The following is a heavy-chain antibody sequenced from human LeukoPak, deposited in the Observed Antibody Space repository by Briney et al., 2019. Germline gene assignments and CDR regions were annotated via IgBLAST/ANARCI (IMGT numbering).Heavy chain of an antibody. CDR1: GLTFRSYA. Sequence: GSLRLSCAASGLTFRSYAMHWVRQAPGKGLEWVAVISYDGNNKYYADSVKGRFTISRDNSKNTLYLQMNSLRAEDTAVYYCARALPITMIVVVYPGGMDVWGQGTTVTVSS. J-gene: IGHJ6*02. CDR3: ARALPITMIVVVYPGGMDV. CDR2: ISYDGNNK. D-gene: IGHD3-22*01. V-gene: IGHV3-30-3*01.